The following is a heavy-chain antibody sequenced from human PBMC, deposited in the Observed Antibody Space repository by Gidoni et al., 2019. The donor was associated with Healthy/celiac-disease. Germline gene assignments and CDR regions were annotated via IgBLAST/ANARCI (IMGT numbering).Heavy chain of an antibody. D-gene: IGHD2-2*01. CDR1: GFTFSSYW. CDR2: IKQDGSEK. CDR3: ARLPYQLLPNWFDP. V-gene: IGHV3-7*01. J-gene: IGHJ5*02. Sequence: EVQLVESGGGLVQPGGSLRLSCAASGFTFSSYWMSWVRQAPGKGLEWVANIKQDGSEKYYVDSVKGRFTISRDNAKNSLYLQMNSLRAEDTAVYYCARLPYQLLPNWFDPWGQGTLVTVSS.